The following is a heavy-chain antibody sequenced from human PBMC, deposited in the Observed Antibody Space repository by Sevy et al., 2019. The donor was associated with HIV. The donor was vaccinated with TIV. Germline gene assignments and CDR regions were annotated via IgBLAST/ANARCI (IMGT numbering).Heavy chain of an antibody. V-gene: IGHV3-23*01. CDR3: AKDGARYVWGSHYDY. Sequence: VGSLRLSCEASGFSFSNDGMNWVHQAPGKELEWVSGTSGSGGSTYYADSVKGRFTISRDNSKNTLYLQMNSLRAEDTAVYSCAKDGARYVWGSHYDYWGQGTLVTVSS. CDR1: GFSFSNDG. J-gene: IGHJ4*02. CDR2: TSGSGGST. D-gene: IGHD3-16*01.